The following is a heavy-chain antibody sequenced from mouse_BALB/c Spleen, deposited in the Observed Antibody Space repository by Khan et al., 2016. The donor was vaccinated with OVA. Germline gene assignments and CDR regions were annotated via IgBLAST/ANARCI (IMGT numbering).Heavy chain of an antibody. CDR3: ARNSYMYDFNY. J-gene: IGHJ3*01. D-gene: IGHD2-14*01. V-gene: IGHV2-2*01. CDR2: IWSAGKT. CDR1: GFSLTTYG. Sequence: QVQLKESGPGLVRPSQTLSITCTVSGFSLTTYGVHWVRQPPGKGLEWLGVIWSAGKTDYNAAFISRLSINKDNSKSQVFLQMNSLQADDTAMYYSARNSYMYDFNYWGQGTLVTVSS.